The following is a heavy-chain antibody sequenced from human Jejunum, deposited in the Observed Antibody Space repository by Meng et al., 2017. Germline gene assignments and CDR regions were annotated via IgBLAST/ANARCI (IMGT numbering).Heavy chain of an antibody. Sequence: SETLSLTCAISGDSVSSNSATWNWIRQSPSRGLEWLGRTYHRSKWYNDYAASLKSRVTINPDTPKNQFSLQLNSVTPEDTAVYYCTRRYRTVGNNNWFDPWGQGTLVTVSS. CDR3: TRRYRTVGNNNWFDP. V-gene: IGHV6-1*01. J-gene: IGHJ5*02. CDR1: GDSVSSNSAT. D-gene: IGHD1-26*01. CDR2: TYHRSKWYN.